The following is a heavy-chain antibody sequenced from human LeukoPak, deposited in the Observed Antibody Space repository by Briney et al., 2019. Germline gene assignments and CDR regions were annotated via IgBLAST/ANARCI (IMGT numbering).Heavy chain of an antibody. CDR2: ISAYNGNT. Sequence: ASVKVSCKASGYTFTSYYMHWVRQAPGQGLEWMGWISAYNGNTNYAQKLQGRVTMTTDTSTSTAYMELRSLRSDDTAVYYCARASPKAARPEGNWFDPWGQGTLVTVSS. CDR3: ARASPKAARPEGNWFDP. J-gene: IGHJ5*02. D-gene: IGHD6-6*01. V-gene: IGHV1-18*04. CDR1: GYTFTSYY.